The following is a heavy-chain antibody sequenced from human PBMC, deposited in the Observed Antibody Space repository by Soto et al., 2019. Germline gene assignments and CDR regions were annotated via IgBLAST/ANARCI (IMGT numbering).Heavy chain of an antibody. CDR2: IIPIFGTA. Sequence: QVQLVQSGAEVKKPGSSVKVSCEASGGTFSSYAISWVRQASGQGLEWMGGIIPIFGTANYAQKFQGRVTITADESTSTAYMELSSLRSEDTAVYYCAREGGSGNYRYYAMDVWGQGTTVTVSS. J-gene: IGHJ6*02. V-gene: IGHV1-69*12. D-gene: IGHD3-10*01. CDR1: GGTFSSYA. CDR3: AREGGSGNYRYYAMDV.